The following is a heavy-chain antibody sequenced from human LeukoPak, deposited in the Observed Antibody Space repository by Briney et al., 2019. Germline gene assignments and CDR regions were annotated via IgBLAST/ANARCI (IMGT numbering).Heavy chain of an antibody. CDR2: INPNSGGT. CDR3: AREGLTLIHFDH. V-gene: IGHV1-2*02. D-gene: IGHD1-14*01. Sequence: ASMKVSCKASGYTFTGYFMHWVRQAPGQGLEWMGWINPNSGGTNYAQKFQGRVTMTRDTSISTAYMELSGLRSDDTAVYYCAREGLTLIHFDHWGQGTLVTVSS. CDR1: GYTFTGYF. J-gene: IGHJ4*02.